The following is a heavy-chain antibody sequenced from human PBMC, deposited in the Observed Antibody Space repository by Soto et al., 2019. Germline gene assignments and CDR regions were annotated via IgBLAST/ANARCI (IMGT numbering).Heavy chain of an antibody. J-gene: IGHJ4*02. V-gene: IGHV4-30-4*01. Sequence: TLSLTCTVSGGSISSGDYYWSWIRQPPGKGLEWIGYIYYSGRTYYNPSLKSRVNISVDTSKNKFSLKLSSVTAANTAVYYCARSQTTVTSYDYWGQGTLVTVSS. CDR2: IYYSGRT. D-gene: IGHD4-17*01. CDR3: ARSQTTVTSYDY. CDR1: GGSISSGDYY.